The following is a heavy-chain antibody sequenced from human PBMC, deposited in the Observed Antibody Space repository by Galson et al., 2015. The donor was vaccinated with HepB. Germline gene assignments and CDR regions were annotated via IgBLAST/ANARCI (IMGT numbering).Heavy chain of an antibody. J-gene: IGHJ4*02. V-gene: IGHV7-4-1*02. D-gene: IGHD4-11*01. Sequence: SVKVSCKASGYTFTSYSMNWVRQAPGHGLEWMGWISTNTGNPTYAQGFTGRFVFSLDTSVSTAYLQISSLKAEDTAVYYCARNLPPQTTVTTWAFGYWGQETLVTVSS. CDR1: GYTFTSYS. CDR2: ISTNTGNP. CDR3: ARNLPPQTTVTTWAFGY.